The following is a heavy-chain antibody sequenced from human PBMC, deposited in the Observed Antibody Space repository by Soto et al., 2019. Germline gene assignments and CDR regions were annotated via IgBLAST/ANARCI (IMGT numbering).Heavy chain of an antibody. Sequence: EVQLVESGGGLIQPGGSLRLSCAASGFTVSSHYMSWVRQAPGKGLEWVSVIYSGGSTYYADSVKGRFTISRDNSKNTLYLQMNSLRAEDTAVYYCARDLVESGYPEYFQHWGQGTLVTVSS. D-gene: IGHD3-22*01. CDR1: GFTVSSHY. V-gene: IGHV3-53*01. CDR2: IYSGGST. J-gene: IGHJ1*01. CDR3: ARDLVESGYPEYFQH.